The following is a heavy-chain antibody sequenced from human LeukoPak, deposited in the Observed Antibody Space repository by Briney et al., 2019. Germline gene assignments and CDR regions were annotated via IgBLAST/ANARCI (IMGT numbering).Heavy chain of an antibody. D-gene: IGHD2-21*02. CDR2: ISYDGSNK. Sequence: PGRSLRLSCAASGFTFSSYGMHWVRQAPGKGLEWVAVISYDGSNKYYADSVKGRFTISRDNAKNSLFLQMNSLRAEDTAVYYCSTHGCGNCYWHPFDIWGQGTMVTVSS. CDR1: GFTFSSYG. CDR3: STHGCGNCYWHPFDI. V-gene: IGHV3-30*03. J-gene: IGHJ3*02.